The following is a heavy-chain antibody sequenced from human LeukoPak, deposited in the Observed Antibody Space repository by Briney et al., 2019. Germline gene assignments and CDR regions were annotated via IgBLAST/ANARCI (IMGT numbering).Heavy chain of an antibody. CDR2: VSYSGST. CDR1: GGFISTYY. V-gene: IGHV4-59*08. J-gene: IGHJ4*02. Sequence: PSETLSLTCTVSGGFISTYYWSWIRQPPGKGLEWIGYVSYSGSTNFNPSLKSRVTISVDTSKNRFSLKLNSVTAADTAVYYCARTKVGITGAFDYWGQGTLVPVSS. CDR3: ARTKVGITGAFDY. D-gene: IGHD3-22*01.